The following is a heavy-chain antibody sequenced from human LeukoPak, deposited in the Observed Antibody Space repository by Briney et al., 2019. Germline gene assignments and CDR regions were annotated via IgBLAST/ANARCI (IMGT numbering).Heavy chain of an antibody. D-gene: IGHD6-13*01. J-gene: IGHJ4*02. CDR1: GGSISSSSYY. V-gene: IGHV4-61*01. CDR2: IYNSGST. Sequence: SETLSLTCTVSGGSISSSSYYWSWIRQPPGKGLEWIGYIYNSGSTNYNPSLKSRVTISLDTSKNQFSLKLSSVTAADTAVYYCARGVVAAAGRTFDFRGQGTLVTVSS. CDR3: ARGVVAAAGRTFDF.